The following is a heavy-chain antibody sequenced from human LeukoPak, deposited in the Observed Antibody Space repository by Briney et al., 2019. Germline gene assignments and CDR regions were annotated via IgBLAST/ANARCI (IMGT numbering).Heavy chain of an antibody. V-gene: IGHV3-30*04. J-gene: IGHJ6*04. CDR1: GFTFSSYA. D-gene: IGHD3-10*01. Sequence: GGSLRLSCAASGFTFSSYAMHWVRQAPGKGLEWVAVISYDGSNKYYADSVKGRFTISRDNSENTLYLQMNSLRAEDTAVYYCAKGEYYGSGGVDVWGKGTTVTISS. CDR3: AKGEYYGSGGVDV. CDR2: ISYDGSNK.